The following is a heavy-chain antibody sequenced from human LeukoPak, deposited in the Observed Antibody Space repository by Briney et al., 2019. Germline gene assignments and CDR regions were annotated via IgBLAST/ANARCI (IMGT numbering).Heavy chain of an antibody. CDR2: IIPIFGTA. CDR1: GGTFSSYA. Sequence: SVKVSCKASGGTFSSYAISWVRQAPGQGLEWMGGIIPIFGTANYAQKFQGRVTITADESTSTAYMELSSLRSEDTAVYYCARGYSYGFSSAFDIWGQGTMVTVSS. D-gene: IGHD5-18*01. J-gene: IGHJ3*02. CDR3: ARGYSYGFSSAFDI. V-gene: IGHV1-69*13.